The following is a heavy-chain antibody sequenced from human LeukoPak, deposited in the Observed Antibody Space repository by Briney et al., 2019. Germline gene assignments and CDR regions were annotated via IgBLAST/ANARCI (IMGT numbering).Heavy chain of an antibody. CDR1: GGSISSYY. Sequence: KTSETLSLTCTVSGGSISSYYWSWVRQPPGKGLEWIGCIYYSGSTNYNPSLKSRVTISVDTSKNQFSLKLTSVTAADTAVYYCARVRYSSGWYPFDYWGQGTLVTVSS. CDR3: ARVRYSSGWYPFDY. CDR2: IYYSGST. V-gene: IGHV4-59*01. J-gene: IGHJ4*02. D-gene: IGHD6-19*01.